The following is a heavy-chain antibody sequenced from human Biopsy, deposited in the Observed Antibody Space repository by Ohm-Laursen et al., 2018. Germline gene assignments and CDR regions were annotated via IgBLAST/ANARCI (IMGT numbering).Heavy chain of an antibody. CDR2: VSGYNGNT. CDR3: ALQSVAQMKNFDY. Sequence: GSSVKVSCKTSGYAFDTDGITWVRQAPGQGLEWMGWVSGYNGNTNYAQKLQGRVTMTIDTSTSTVYMELRSLRSDDTAVYFCALQSVAQMKNFDYWGQGTLVTVSS. CDR1: GYAFDTDG. V-gene: IGHV1-18*01. J-gene: IGHJ4*02. D-gene: IGHD6-19*01.